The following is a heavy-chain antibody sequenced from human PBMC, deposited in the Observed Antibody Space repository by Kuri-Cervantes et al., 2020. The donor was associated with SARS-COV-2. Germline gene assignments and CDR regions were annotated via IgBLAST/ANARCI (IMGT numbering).Heavy chain of an antibody. CDR3: TTLIDY. CDR1: GFLFSASA. CDR2: VRGKANNYAT. Sequence: GESLKISCEVSGFLFSASAINWVRQASGKGLEWVGRVRGKANNYATAYAASVKGRFTISRDDSKNMAYLQMNSLKTEDTAVYYCTTLIDYWGQGALVTVSS. J-gene: IGHJ4*02. V-gene: IGHV3-73*01.